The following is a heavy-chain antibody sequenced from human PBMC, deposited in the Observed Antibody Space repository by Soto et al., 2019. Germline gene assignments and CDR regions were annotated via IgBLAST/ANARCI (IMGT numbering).Heavy chain of an antibody. Sequence: QITLKESGPTLVKPTQTLTLTCTFSGFSLSTTGVGVGWIRQPPGKALEWLALIYWDDDKRSSPSLKSRLTITKDPSKNQVVLTLTNMDPMDTGTYYCAHRHERKYGLFDYWGHRTPVTVSS. D-gene: IGHD1-1*01. CDR3: AHRHERKYGLFDY. V-gene: IGHV2-5*02. CDR2: IYWDDDK. CDR1: GFSLSTTGVG. J-gene: IGHJ4*01.